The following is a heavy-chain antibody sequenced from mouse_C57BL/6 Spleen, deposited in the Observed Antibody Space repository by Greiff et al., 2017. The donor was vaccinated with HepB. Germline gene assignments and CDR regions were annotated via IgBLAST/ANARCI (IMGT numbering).Heavy chain of an antibody. Sequence: EVKLMESGGGLVQSGRSLRLSCATSGFTFSDFYMEWVRQAPGKGLEWIAASRNKANDYTTEYSASVKGRFIVSRDTSQSILYLQMNALRAEDTAIYYCARDEGGYYGDYAMDYWGQGTSVTVSS. CDR2: SRNKANDYTT. CDR3: ARDEGGYYGDYAMDY. J-gene: IGHJ4*01. CDR1: GFTFSDFY. V-gene: IGHV7-1*01. D-gene: IGHD1-1*01.